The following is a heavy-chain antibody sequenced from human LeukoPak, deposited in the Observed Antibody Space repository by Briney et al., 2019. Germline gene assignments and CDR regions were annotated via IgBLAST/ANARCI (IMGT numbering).Heavy chain of an antibody. CDR2: IYWDDDK. D-gene: IGHD1-7*01. CDR1: GFSLSTSGVG. Sequence: SGTTLVNPTQTLTLTCTFSGFSLSTSGVGVGWIRQPPGKALEWLALIYWDDDKRYSPSLKSRLTITKDTSKNQVVRTMANMDPGDTAPYFCAHRRRTYFDYWGQGTLVTVSS. J-gene: IGHJ4*02. CDR3: AHRRRTYFDY. V-gene: IGHV2-5*02.